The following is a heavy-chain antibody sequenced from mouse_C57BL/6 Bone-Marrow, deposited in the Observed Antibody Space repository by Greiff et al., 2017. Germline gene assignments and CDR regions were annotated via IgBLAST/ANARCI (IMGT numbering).Heavy chain of an antibody. CDR2: FHPYNDDT. V-gene: IGHV1-47*01. Sequence: LQESGAELVKPGASVKMSCKASGYTFTTYPIEWMKQNHGKSLEWIGNFHPYNDDTKYNEKFKGKATLTVEKSSSTVYLELSRLTSADSAVYYCAIYYYGSSYSAMDYWGQGTSVTVSS. D-gene: IGHD1-1*01. CDR3: AIYYYGSSYSAMDY. J-gene: IGHJ4*01. CDR1: GYTFTTYP.